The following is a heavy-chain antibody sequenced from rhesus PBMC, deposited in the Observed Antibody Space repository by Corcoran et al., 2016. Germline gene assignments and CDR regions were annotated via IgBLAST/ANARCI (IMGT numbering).Heavy chain of an antibody. CDR3: ARVVYRDFDY. D-gene: IGHD1-1-1*01. J-gene: IGHJ4*01. V-gene: IGHV4S6*01. CDR1: GGSLSDSYC. Sequence: QVQLQESGPGLVKPSETLTLTCTLSGGSLSDSYCWNCIRQAPGKGLEWMGRIYGSGGTTDYNPSRQGRVNNSEDTSENQFSLKRGSVTAADTAVYVCARVVYRDFDYWGQGILVTVSS. CDR2: IYGSGGTT.